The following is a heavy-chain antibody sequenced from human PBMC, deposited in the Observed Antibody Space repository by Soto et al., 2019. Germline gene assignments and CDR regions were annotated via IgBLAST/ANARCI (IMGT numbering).Heavy chain of an antibody. J-gene: IGHJ3*01. CDR3: ARGLTRFGESTDPCDV. CDR1: GYEFDNYG. D-gene: IGHD3-10*01. CDR2: ISGYNGNT. Sequence: QVQLVQSGAEVKNPGASVTVSCKASGYEFDNYGISWVRQAPGQRLEWMGWISGYNGNTNSAENFHGRVTMTSDTSTRIAYMELKSLRSDDTAVYYCARGLTRFGESTDPCDVWGQGTMVTVSS. V-gene: IGHV1-18*01.